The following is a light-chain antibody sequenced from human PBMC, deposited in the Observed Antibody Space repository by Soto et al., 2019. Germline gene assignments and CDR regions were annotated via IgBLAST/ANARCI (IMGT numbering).Light chain of an antibody. V-gene: IGKV3-15*01. CDR1: QSVAGN. CDR2: GAS. Sequence: EIVMTQSPATLSVSPGERATLSCRVSQSVAGNLAWYQHKPGQAPRLLIYGASTGATGIPARFSGSGSGTEFTLTISSLQSGDFAVYYCQQYNSWPGTFGQGTKVEIK. J-gene: IGKJ1*01. CDR3: QQYNSWPGT.